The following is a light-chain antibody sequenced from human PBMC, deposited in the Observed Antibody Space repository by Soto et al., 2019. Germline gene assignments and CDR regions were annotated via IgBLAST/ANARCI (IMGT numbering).Light chain of an antibody. J-gene: IGKJ5*01. CDR2: DAS. Sequence: DIQLTQTPSTLSASVGDEVTITCRASQTISRWLAWYQQKPGRAPKLLIYDASTFDNGVPSSVIGSGSETEFTLTISRLQPDDFATYFCHSRAFGPGTRLEIK. CDR3: HSRA. V-gene: IGKV1-5*01. CDR1: QTISRW.